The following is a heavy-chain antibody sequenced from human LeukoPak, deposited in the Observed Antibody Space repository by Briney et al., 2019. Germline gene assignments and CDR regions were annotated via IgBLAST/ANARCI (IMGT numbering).Heavy chain of an antibody. CDR1: GGSISSYY. Sequence: SETLSLTCTVSGGSISSYYWSWIRQPPGKGLEWIGYIYYSGSTNYNPSLKSRVTVSVDTSKNQFSLKLSSVTAADTAVYYCARALLRPWFDPWGQGTLVTVSS. CDR3: ARALLRPWFDP. J-gene: IGHJ5*02. CDR2: IYYSGST. D-gene: IGHD4-17*01. V-gene: IGHV4-59*01.